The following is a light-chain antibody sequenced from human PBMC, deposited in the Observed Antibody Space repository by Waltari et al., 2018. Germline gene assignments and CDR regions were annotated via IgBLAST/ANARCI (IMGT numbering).Light chain of an antibody. CDR3: CSYAGSSTLV. CDR1: RSDVGSDNL. V-gene: IGLV2-23*01. Sequence: QSALTQPASVSGSPGQSITISCPGTRSDVGSDNLVAWYQQHPGKAPKLMIYEGSKRPSGVSNRFSGSKSGNTASLTISGLQAEDEADYYCCSYAGSSTLVFGGGTKLTVL. J-gene: IGLJ2*01. CDR2: EGS.